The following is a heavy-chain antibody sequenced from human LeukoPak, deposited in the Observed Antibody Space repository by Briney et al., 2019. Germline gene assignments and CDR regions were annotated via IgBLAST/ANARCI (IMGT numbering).Heavy chain of an antibody. CDR1: GGSLGSPNYY. V-gene: IGHV4-39*01. D-gene: IGHD5-12*01. J-gene: IGHJ5*02. CDR3: ARHDSRGSVNWFDP. Sequence: ASETLSLTCIVSGGSLGSPNYYWAWVRQPPGKGLEWIGTIDYSGTTYYNPSLKRRLAISINTSKNQFSLNLASVTATDTAVYYCARHDSRGSVNWFDPWGQGTLITVSS. CDR2: IDYSGTT.